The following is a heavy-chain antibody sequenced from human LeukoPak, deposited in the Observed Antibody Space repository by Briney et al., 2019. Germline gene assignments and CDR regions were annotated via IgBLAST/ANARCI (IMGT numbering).Heavy chain of an antibody. D-gene: IGHD4-17*01. CDR2: VYHSGST. Sequence: SETLSLTCTVSGGSIGSSDYYWGWIRQPPGKGLEWIGSVYHSGSTYYNPSLKSRVTISVDTSKNQFSLKLSSVTAADTAVYYCARGHYGDYVRRVYNWFDPWGQGTLVTVSS. CDR1: GGSIGSSDYY. V-gene: IGHV4-39*07. CDR3: ARGHYGDYVRRVYNWFDP. J-gene: IGHJ5*02.